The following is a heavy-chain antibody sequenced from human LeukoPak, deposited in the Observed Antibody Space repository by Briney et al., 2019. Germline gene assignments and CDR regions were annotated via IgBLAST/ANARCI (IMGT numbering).Heavy chain of an antibody. CDR1: GFTFSSYS. CDR3: ATIERGYYDILTGYYDFDY. V-gene: IGHV3-23*01. CDR2: ISGSGGST. Sequence: GGSLRLSCAASGFTFSSYSMSWVRQAPGKGLEWVSAISGSGGSTYYADSVEGRFTISRDNSKNTLYLQMNSLRAEDTAVYYCATIERGYYDILTGYYDFDYWGQGTLVTVSS. J-gene: IGHJ4*02. D-gene: IGHD3-9*01.